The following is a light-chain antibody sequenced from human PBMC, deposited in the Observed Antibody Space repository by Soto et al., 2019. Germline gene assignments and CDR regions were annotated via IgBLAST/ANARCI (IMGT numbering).Light chain of an antibody. CDR1: QSISSY. CDR3: QQRSNWLPIT. J-gene: IGKJ5*01. V-gene: IGKV3-11*01. CDR2: DAP. Sequence: EIVLTQSPATLSLSPGERATLSCRASQSISSYLAWYQQKPGQAPRLLIYDAPNRATGIPARFSGSGSGTDFTLTISSLEPEDCAVYYCQQRSNWLPITFGQGTRLEIK.